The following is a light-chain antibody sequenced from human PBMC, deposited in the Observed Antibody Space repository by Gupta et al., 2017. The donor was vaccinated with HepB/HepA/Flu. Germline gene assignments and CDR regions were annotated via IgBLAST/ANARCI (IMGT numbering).Light chain of an antibody. CDR3: ASLTYAPTLVV. J-gene: IGLJ2*01. CDR2: DVT. V-gene: IGLV2-14*03. Sequence: SSTTQPASVSGSPGQPNTIHCTGPGGDFGDFDHVAWYRQHPGRAPKLLISDVTNRPSGASGRFSGSKSGNTASLTIPGLQAEDGLDYYWASLTYAPTLVVFGGGTRVT. CDR1: GGDFGDFDH.